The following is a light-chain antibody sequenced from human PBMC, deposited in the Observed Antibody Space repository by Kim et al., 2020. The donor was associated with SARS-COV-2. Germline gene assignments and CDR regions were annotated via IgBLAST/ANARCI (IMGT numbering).Light chain of an antibody. CDR2: RDH. J-gene: IGLJ1*01. Sequence: SYELTQPLSVSVAPGQTASVSCGGDNIGTKTVHWYQQTPGQAPVLVIFRDHNRPSGIPERFSASKSMNTATLTISRAQVEDEADYYCQVWAGNTYVFGT. CDR3: QVWAGNTYV. V-gene: IGLV3-9*01. CDR1: NIGTKT.